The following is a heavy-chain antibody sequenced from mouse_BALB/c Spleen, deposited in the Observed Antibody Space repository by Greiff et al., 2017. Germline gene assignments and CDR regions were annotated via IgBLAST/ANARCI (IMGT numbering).Heavy chain of an antibody. CDR1: GFTFSSFG. CDR3: ARSGYYYGSFAY. V-gene: IGHV5-17*02. J-gene: IGHJ3*01. D-gene: IGHD1-1*01. CDR2: ISSGSSTI. Sequence: EVKLVESGGGLVQPGGSRKLSCAASGFTFSSFGMHWVRQAPEKGLEWVAYISSGSSTIYYADTVKGRFTISRDNPKNTLFLQMTSLRSEDTAMYYCARSGYYYGSFAYWGQGTLVTVSA.